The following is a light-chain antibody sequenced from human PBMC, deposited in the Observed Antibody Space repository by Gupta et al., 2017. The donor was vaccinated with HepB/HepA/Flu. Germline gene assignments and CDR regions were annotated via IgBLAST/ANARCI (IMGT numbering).Light chain of an antibody. Sequence: IQLTQSPSFLSASVGDRVTITCRASQGISNDLAWYQQKPGKAPKLLIYAASTLQSGVPSRFSGSGSGTEFTLTISSLQPEDFATYYCQHLNNSLYTFGQGTKVDIK. CDR2: AAS. V-gene: IGKV1-9*01. J-gene: IGKJ3*01. CDR3: QHLNNSLYT. CDR1: QGISND.